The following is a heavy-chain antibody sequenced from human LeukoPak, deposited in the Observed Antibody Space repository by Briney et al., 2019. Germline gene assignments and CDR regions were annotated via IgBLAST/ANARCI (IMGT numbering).Heavy chain of an antibody. V-gene: IGHV3-23*01. Sequence: GGSLRLSCAASGFTFSSYAMSWVRQAPGKGLEWVSAISGSGGSTYYADSVKGRFTISRDNSKNTLYLQMNSLRAEDTAVYYCAKAHIVVVVAATAFDYWGQGTLVTVSS. J-gene: IGHJ4*02. CDR2: ISGSGGST. CDR3: AKAHIVVVVAATAFDY. D-gene: IGHD2-15*01. CDR1: GFTFSSYA.